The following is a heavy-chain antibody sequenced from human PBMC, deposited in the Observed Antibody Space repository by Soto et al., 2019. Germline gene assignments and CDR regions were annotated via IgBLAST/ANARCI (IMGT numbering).Heavy chain of an antibody. Sequence: EVQLVESGGGLVQPGGSLKLSCAASGFTFSGSAMHWVRQASGKGLEWVGRIRSKANSYATAYAASVKGRFTISRDDSKNTAYLQMNSLKTEDTAVYYCTRYCSGGSGKTFGYYYYMDVWGKGTTVTVSS. D-gene: IGHD2-15*01. CDR1: GFTFSGSA. CDR2: IRSKANSYAT. CDR3: TRYCSGGSGKTFGYYYYMDV. V-gene: IGHV3-73*01. J-gene: IGHJ6*03.